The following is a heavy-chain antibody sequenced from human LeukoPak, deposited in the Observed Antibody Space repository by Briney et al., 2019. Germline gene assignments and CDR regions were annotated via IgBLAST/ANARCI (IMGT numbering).Heavy chain of an antibody. CDR2: TYYRSKWYN. CDR1: GDSVSSKNGA. J-gene: IGHJ4*02. D-gene: IGHD6-19*01. Sequence: SQTLSLTCVVSGDSVSSKNGAWNWIRQSPSGGLEWLGRTYYRSKWYNDYAESMEGRMTISQDTSKNQYSLHLNSVTPDDTAVYYCARDFGTTGWHTIDYWGQGTLVTVSS. V-gene: IGHV6-1*01. CDR3: ARDFGTTGWHTIDY.